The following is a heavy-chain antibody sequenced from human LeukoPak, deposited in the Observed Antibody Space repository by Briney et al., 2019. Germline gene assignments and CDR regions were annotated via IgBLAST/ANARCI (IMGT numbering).Heavy chain of an antibody. CDR1: GFTFSSYS. Sequence: GGSLRLSCAASGFTFSSYSMNWVRQAPGKGLEWVSYIYSSSSTIYYADSVKGRFTISRDNAKNSLYLQMNSLRAEDTAVYYCARDRGDYRGYCYYMDVWGKGTTVTVSS. D-gene: IGHD4-17*01. J-gene: IGHJ6*03. CDR3: ARDRGDYRGYCYYMDV. CDR2: IYSSSSTI. V-gene: IGHV3-48*01.